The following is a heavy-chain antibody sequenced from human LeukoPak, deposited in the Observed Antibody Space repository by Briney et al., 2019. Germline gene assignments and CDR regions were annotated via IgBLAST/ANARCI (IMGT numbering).Heavy chain of an antibody. D-gene: IGHD2-21*01. CDR3: AGIVVAIKSFDP. CDR2: IYYSGST. J-gene: IGHJ5*02. V-gene: IGHV4-39*01. CDR1: GGSFSGYY. Sequence: PSETLSLTCAVYGGSFSGYYWGWIRQPPGKGLEWIGSIYYSGSTYYNPSLKSRVTISVDTSKNQFSLKLSSVAAADTAVYYCAGIVVAIKSFDPWGQGTLVTVSS.